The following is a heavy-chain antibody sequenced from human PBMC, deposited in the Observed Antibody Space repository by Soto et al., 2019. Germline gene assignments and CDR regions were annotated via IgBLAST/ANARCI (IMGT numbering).Heavy chain of an antibody. CDR2: IYHSGST. V-gene: IGHV4-30-2*01. CDR3: ARVPDR. D-gene: IGHD2-2*01. Sequence: QLQLQKSGSGLVKPSQTLSLTCAVSGGSISSGGYSWSWIRQPPGKGLEWIGYIYHSGSTYYNPSLKSRVTISVDRSNNQFSLKLSSVTAADTAVYYCARVPDRWGQGTLVTVSS. J-gene: IGHJ5*02. CDR1: GGSISSGGYS.